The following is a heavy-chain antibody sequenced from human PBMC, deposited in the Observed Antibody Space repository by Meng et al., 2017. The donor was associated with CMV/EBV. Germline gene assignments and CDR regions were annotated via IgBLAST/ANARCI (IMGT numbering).Heavy chain of an antibody. V-gene: IGHV1-2*02. Sequence: ASAKVSCKASGYTFTGYYMHWVRQAPGHGLEWMGWINPNSGGTNYAQKLQGRVTMTRDTSISTAYMELSRLRSDDTAVYYCARDSQYYYDSSGYYYVSWWFDPWGQGTLVTVSS. J-gene: IGHJ5*02. CDR3: ARDSQYYYDSSGYYYVSWWFDP. CDR2: INPNSGGT. CDR1: GYTFTGYY. D-gene: IGHD3-22*01.